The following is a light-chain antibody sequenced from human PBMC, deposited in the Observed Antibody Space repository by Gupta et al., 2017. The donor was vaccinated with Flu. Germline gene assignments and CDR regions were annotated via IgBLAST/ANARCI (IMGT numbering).Light chain of an antibody. CDR2: DNN. CDR3: QSYDSSLSGSWV. J-gene: IGLJ3*02. Sequence: QSVLTQPPSVSGAPGQRVAISCAGSGSNIGAGYDVHWYQQLPGTAPKLLIYDNNNRPSGVPDRFSGSKSDTSASLAITGLQAEDEADYYCQSYDSSLSGSWVFGGGTKLTVL. CDR1: GSNIGAGYD. V-gene: IGLV1-40*01.